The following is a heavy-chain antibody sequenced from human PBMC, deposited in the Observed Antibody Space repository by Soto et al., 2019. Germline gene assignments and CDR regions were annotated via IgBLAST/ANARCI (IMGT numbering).Heavy chain of an antibody. V-gene: IGHV3-48*03. J-gene: IGHJ3*01. Sequence: SLILSCVASGRTLSSYDMNWVTQAPGKGLEWVSYISSNGSTKYYADSVKGRFTISRENAKNSLYLQMNSLRDEDTAVYYCARADSGGDALEFWGHGTMITVS. CDR2: ISSNGSTK. CDR3: ARADSGGDALEF. CDR1: GRTLSSYD. D-gene: IGHD6-19*01.